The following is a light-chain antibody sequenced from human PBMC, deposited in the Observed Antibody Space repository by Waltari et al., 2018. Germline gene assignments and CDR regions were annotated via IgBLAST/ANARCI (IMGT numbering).Light chain of an antibody. CDR2: DAS. J-gene: IGKJ1*01. Sequence: EIVLTQSPGTLSSSPGERVTLSCRASQSVTRTLAWYQQKPGQAPRLLLYDASTRATGIPDRFSGSGSGTDFSLTISRLEPEDFAVYYCQKYGTLPATFGQGTKVEIK. CDR3: QKYGTLPAT. CDR1: QSVTRT. V-gene: IGKV3-20*01.